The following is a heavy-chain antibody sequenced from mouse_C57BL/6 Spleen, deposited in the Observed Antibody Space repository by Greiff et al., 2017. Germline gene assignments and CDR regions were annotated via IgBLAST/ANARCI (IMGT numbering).Heavy chain of an antibody. Sequence: EVMLVESGGGLVKPGGSLKLSCAASGFTFSSYAMSWVRQTPEKRLEWVATISDGGSYTYYPDNVKGRFTISRDNAKNILYLQMSHLKSEDTAMYYCARAELGRGWFAYWGQGTLVTVSA. CDR1: GFTFSSYA. D-gene: IGHD4-1*01. J-gene: IGHJ3*01. CDR3: ARAELGRGWFAY. CDR2: ISDGGSYT. V-gene: IGHV5-4*03.